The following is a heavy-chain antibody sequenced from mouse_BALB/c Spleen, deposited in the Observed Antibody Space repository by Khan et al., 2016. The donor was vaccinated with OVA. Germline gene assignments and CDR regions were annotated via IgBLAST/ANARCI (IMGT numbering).Heavy chain of an antibody. D-gene: IGHD2-10*02. V-gene: IGHV1-54*01. J-gene: IGHJ4*01. CDR3: EREYGNGGDY. CDR1: GYAFTNYL. CDR2: INPGSGGT. Sequence: QVQLKESGAELVRPGTSVKVSCKASGYAFTNYLIEWVKQRPGQGLEWIGVINPGSGGTNYNEKFKGKATLTADQSSSTAYMQRSSLTSDDSAVYFCEREYGNGGDYWGQGTSVTVSS.